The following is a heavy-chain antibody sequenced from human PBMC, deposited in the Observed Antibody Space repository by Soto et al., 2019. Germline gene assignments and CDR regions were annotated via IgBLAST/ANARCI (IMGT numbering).Heavy chain of an antibody. V-gene: IGHV3-48*01. CDR1: GFTFSSYS. D-gene: IGHD3-16*01. CDR3: ARDYSVSGSYAPWFDP. Sequence: GGSLRLSCAASGFTFSSYSMNWVRQAPGKGLEWVSYISSSSSTIYYADSVKGRFTISRDNSKNTLYLQMNSLRVEDKALYYCARDYSVSGSYAPWFDPRGQGTLVTVSS. CDR2: ISSSSSTI. J-gene: IGHJ5*02.